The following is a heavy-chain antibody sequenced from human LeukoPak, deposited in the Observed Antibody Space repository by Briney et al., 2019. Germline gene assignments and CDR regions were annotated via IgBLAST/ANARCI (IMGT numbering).Heavy chain of an antibody. D-gene: IGHD5-18*01. CDR1: GFTFSNAW. CDR3: ARDRISGYSYGLLVEHNDAFDI. Sequence: GRSLGLSCAASGFTFSNAWMSWVRQAPGKGLEWVSSISSSSSYIYYADSVKGRFTISRDNAKNSLYLQMNSLRAEDTAVYYCARDRISGYSYGLLVEHNDAFDIWGQGTMVTVSS. CDR2: ISSSSSYI. J-gene: IGHJ3*02. V-gene: IGHV3-21*01.